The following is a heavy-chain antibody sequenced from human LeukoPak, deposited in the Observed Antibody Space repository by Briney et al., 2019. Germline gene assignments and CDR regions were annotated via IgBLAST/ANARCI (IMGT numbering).Heavy chain of an antibody. CDR1: GFTVSSNY. J-gene: IGHJ6*03. V-gene: IGHV3-53*05. Sequence: PGGSLRLSCAASGFTVSSNYMSWVRQAPGKGLEWVAVIYSGGSKYYADSVQGRFTNSRDNYKNTLYLQMNSMRAEDTAVYYCARGPLGYCSSTSCYGVYYYYYYYMDVWGKGTTVTVSS. D-gene: IGHD2-2*01. CDR2: IYSGGSK. CDR3: ARGPLGYCSSTSCYGVYYYYYYYMDV.